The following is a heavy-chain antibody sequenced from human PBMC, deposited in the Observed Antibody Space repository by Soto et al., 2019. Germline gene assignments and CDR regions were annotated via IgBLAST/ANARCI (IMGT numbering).Heavy chain of an antibody. CDR1: GGSISSSSYY. V-gene: IGHV4-39*01. D-gene: IGHD6-6*01. J-gene: IGHJ6*03. Sequence: SETLSLTCTVSGGSISSSSYYWGWIRQPPGKGLEWIGSIYYSGSTYYNPSLKSRVTISVDTSKNQFSLKLSSVTAADTAVYYCARHGGQQLVRTLYYYYYYMDVWGKGTTVTVSS. CDR2: IYYSGST. CDR3: ARHGGQQLVRTLYYYYYYMDV.